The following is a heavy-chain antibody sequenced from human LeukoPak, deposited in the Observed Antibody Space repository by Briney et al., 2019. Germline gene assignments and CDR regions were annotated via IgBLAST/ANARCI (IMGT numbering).Heavy chain of an antibody. CDR3: ARDLLVLRYFDWVAAYYYGMDV. J-gene: IGHJ6*02. V-gene: IGHV1-2*02. CDR1: GYTFTGYY. Sequence: GASVKVSCKASGYTFTGYYMHWVRQAPGQGLEWMGWINPNSGGTNYAQKCPGRVNMTRDTSISIAYMELSRLRSDDTAVYYCARDLLVLRYFDWVAAYYYGMDVWGQGTTVTVSS. D-gene: IGHD3-9*01. CDR2: INPNSGGT.